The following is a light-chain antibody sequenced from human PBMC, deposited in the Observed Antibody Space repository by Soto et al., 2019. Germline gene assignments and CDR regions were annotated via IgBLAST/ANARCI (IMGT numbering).Light chain of an antibody. V-gene: IGLV2-14*01. J-gene: IGLJ1*01. CDR2: DVS. CDR3: SSYTNSGTLYV. Sequence: QSVLTQPASVSGSHGQSITISCTGTSSDVGAYNYVSWYQQHPGKAPKLMICDVSNRPSGVSNRFSGSKSGNTASLTISGLQAEDEADYYCSSYTNSGTLYVFGAGTKLTVL. CDR1: SSDVGAYNY.